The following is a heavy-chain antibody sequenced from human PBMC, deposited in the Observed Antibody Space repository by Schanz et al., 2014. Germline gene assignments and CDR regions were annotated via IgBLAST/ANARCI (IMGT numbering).Heavy chain of an antibody. Sequence: EVRLLESGGGLVQPGGSLRLSCAASGFTFSTYWMSWVRQAPGKGLEWISSMYINSGSTQYADSVKGRFIISRDSSKNTLFLQMNSLRAEDTAVYFCARDGGRDGYNLAFDVWGQGTLVTVSS. CDR2: MYINSGST. D-gene: IGHD5-12*01. J-gene: IGHJ3*01. V-gene: IGHV3-23*01. CDR1: GFTFSTYW. CDR3: ARDGGRDGYNLAFDV.